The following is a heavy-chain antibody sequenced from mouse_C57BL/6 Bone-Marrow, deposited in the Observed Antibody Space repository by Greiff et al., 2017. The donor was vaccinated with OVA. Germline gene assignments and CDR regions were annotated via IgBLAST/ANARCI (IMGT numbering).Heavy chain of an antibody. V-gene: IGHV1-59*01. CDR2: IDPSDSYT. J-gene: IGHJ3*01. CDR3: APYYPWFAY. CDR1: GYTFTSYW. Sequence: VRLQQSGAELVRPGTSVKLSCKASGYTFTSYWMHWVKQRPGQGLEWIGVIDPSDSYTNYNQKFKGKATLTVDTSSSTAYMQLSSLTSEDSAVYYCAPYYPWFAYWGQGTLVTVSA. D-gene: IGHD2-10*01.